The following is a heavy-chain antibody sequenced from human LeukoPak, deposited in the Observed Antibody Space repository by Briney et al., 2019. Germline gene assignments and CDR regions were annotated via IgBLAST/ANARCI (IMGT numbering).Heavy chain of an antibody. D-gene: IGHD2-8*01. CDR1: GYTFFSYW. Sequence: GESLKTFCWSSGYTFFSYWIGWGRQMPGKGLEWCGMFYPDDSDTKYSPSFKGQVTISADKSISTTYLQWRSLKASDTAMYYCARRAYCSNDVFYSNYYYSMDVWGRSTAVTVPS. CDR2: FYPDDSDT. CDR3: ARRAYCSNDVFYSNYYYSMDV. V-gene: IGHV5-51*01. J-gene: IGHJ6*03.